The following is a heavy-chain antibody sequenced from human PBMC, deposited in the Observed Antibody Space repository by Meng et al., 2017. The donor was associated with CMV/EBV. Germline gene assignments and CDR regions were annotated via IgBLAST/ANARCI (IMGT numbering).Heavy chain of an antibody. CDR2: VNHSGST. CDR1: VESCSGNY. J-gene: IGHJ5*01. V-gene: IGHV4-34*01. CDR3: ARGGNWFDS. Sequence: RLCVAVILQHSGVLSLTGAVEVESCSGNYWSWSRLPPGKGLKWIGEVNHSGSTNYSPSLKSRVTISVEMSKNQFSLKVSSLTAADTAGYYCARGGNWFDSWGQGTLVTVSS.